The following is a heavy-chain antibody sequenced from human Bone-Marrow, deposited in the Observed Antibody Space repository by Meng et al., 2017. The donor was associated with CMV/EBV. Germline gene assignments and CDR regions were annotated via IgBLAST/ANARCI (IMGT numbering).Heavy chain of an antibody. CDR1: GDSVSSNSAA. CDR3: ARASWDSGNYYVTWFAP. J-gene: IGHJ5*02. V-gene: IGHV6-1*01. D-gene: IGHD1-26*01. Sequence: SQTLSLTCGISGDSVSSNSAAWNWIRQSPSRGLEWLGRTYYRSKWYTEYAASVSGRIIIRSDTSKNQFSLQVTSVTHKDTAVYYCARASWDSGNYYVTWFAPWGQETQVTVAS. CDR2: TYYRSKWYT.